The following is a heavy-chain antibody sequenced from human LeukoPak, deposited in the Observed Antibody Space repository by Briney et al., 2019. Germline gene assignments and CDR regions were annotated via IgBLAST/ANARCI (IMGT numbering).Heavy chain of an antibody. CDR1: GGSISSSSYY. J-gene: IGHJ4*02. Sequence: SETLSLTYTVSGGSISSSSYYWGWIRQPPGKGLEWIGEITRSGNTNYNPSLKSRVTISVDTSKNHFSLKLTSVTAADTAVYYCARHDEYSSNHVGLDYWGQGTLVTVSS. V-gene: IGHV4-39*01. CDR2: ITRSGNT. CDR3: ARHDEYSSNHVGLDY. D-gene: IGHD6-13*01.